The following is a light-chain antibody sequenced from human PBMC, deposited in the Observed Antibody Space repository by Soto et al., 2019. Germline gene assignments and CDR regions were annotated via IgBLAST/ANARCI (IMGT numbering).Light chain of an antibody. CDR3: AAWDDSLQGLV. J-gene: IGLJ2*01. Sequence: QAVVTQPPSASGTPGQRVTISCSGSSSNIGTNTVNWYQQVPGTTPKLLIYSNNQRPSGVPDRFSGSKSGTSASLAIRGRQSEDEADYFCAAWDDSLQGLVFGGGTKLTVL. CDR1: SSNIGTNT. CDR2: SNN. V-gene: IGLV1-44*01.